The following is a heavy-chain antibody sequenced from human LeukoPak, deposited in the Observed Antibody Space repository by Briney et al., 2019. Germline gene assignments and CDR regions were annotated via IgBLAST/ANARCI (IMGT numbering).Heavy chain of an antibody. CDR3: ARDLGDGYNYLY. Sequence: ASVKVSCKASGYTFTTYYMHWVRQAPGQGLEWIGLVNPTDGGTSYAQKFQGRVTMTRDTSTSTVYMDLSSLRSEDTAVYYCARDLGDGYNYLYWGQGTLVTVSS. CDR2: VNPTDGGT. J-gene: IGHJ4*02. CDR1: GYTFTTYY. D-gene: IGHD5-24*01. V-gene: IGHV1-46*01.